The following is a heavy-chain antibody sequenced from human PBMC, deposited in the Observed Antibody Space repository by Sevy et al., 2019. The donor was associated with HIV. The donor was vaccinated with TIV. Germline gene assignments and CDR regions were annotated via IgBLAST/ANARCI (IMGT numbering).Heavy chain of an antibody. V-gene: IGHV4-34*01. J-gene: IGHJ4*02. CDR2: INHSGST. CDR1: AGSFSGYY. CDR3: ARLSPPRGFDY. Sequence: SETLSLTCAVYAGSFSGYYWSWIRQPPGKGLEWIGEINHSGSTNYNPSLKSRVTISVDTSKNQFSLKLSSVTAADTAVYYCARLSPPRGFDYWGQGTLVTVSS.